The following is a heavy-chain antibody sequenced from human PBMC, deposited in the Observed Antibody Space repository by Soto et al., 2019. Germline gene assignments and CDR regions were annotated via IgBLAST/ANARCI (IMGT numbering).Heavy chain of an antibody. Sequence: EVQLVESGGGLVKPGGSLRLCCAASGFTFSGYSMDWVRQAPGKGLEWVSSISSYSDYIYYADSVKGRFTISRDNPKNSLYLQMNSLRAEDTAVYYCARGYSSSWVDYWGQGTLVTVSS. V-gene: IGHV3-21*02. CDR2: ISSYSDYI. D-gene: IGHD6-13*01. CDR1: GFTFSGYS. J-gene: IGHJ4*02. CDR3: ARGYSSSWVDY.